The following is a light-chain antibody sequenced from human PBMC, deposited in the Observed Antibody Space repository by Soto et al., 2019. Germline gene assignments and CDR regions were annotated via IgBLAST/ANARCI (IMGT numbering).Light chain of an antibody. CDR3: CSFAGSYTFWV. CDR1: SSDVGDYNY. V-gene: IGLV2-11*01. CDR2: DVS. Sequence: QSALTQPRSVSGSPGQSVTISCTGTSSDVGDYNYVSWYQQYPGKAPKLVIYDVSKRPSGVPDRFSGSKSGNTASLTISGRQAEDEADYYCCSFAGSYTFWVFGGGTKVTVL. J-gene: IGLJ3*02.